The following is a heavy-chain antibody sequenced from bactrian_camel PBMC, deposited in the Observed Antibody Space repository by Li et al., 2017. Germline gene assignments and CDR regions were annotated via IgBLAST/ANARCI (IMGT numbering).Heavy chain of an antibody. Sequence: VQLVESGGGSVQAGGSLTLSCAASGYFTKRYCLGVFRQLPGKGREPVVAVDVDGTIKFADSVKGRFTISLDNTNDTIYLQMNSLKPEDTALYYCAASLGRTYCSRAYYFLTPPRSSVSGARGPRSPSP. V-gene: IGHV3S9*01. D-gene: IGHD2*01. CDR1: GYFTKRYC. CDR3: AASLGRTYCSRAYYFLTPPRSSVS. J-gene: IGHJ6*01. CDR2: VDVDGTI.